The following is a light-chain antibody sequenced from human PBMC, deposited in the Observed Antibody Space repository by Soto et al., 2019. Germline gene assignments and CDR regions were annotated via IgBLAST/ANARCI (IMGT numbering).Light chain of an antibody. J-gene: IGLJ3*02. V-gene: IGLV2-18*02. Sequence: QSALTQPPSVSGSPGQSVTISCTGTSSDVGTYNRVSWYQQPPGTAPSLIIYDVNNRPSGVPDRFSGSKSGNTASLTISGLQAEDEADYYCSSYTSSSTMLVFGGGTKLTVL. CDR2: DVN. CDR3: SSYTSSSTMLV. CDR1: SSDVGTYNR.